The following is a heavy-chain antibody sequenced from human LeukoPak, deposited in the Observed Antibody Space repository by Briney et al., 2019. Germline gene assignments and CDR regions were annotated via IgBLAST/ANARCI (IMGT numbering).Heavy chain of an antibody. CDR3: ARGGYYGYYYYYYMDV. CDR1: GGSISSSSYY. J-gene: IGHJ6*03. Sequence: SETLSLTCTVSGGSISSSSYYWSWIRQPPGKGLEWIGYIYYSGSTNYNPSLKSRVTISVDTSKNQFSLKLSSVTAADTAVYYCARGGYYGYYYYYYMDVWGKGTTVTISS. V-gene: IGHV4-61*01. D-gene: IGHD3-22*01. CDR2: IYYSGST.